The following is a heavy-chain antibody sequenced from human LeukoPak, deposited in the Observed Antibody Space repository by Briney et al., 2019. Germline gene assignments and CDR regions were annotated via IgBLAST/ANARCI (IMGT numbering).Heavy chain of an antibody. CDR3: AGGTGSGSYLIDY. J-gene: IGHJ4*02. D-gene: IGHD1-26*01. Sequence: SSVKVSCKASGYTFTNYAMHWVRQAPGQRLEWMGLINASNGNTIHSQKFQGRFTITRDTYASTDDMELRSLRSEDTAVYYCAGGTGSGSYLIDYWGQGTLVTVSS. V-gene: IGHV1-3*01. CDR2: INASNGNT. CDR1: GYTFTNYA.